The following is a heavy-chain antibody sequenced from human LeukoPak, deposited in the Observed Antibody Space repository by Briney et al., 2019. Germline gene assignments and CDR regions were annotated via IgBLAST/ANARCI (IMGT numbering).Heavy chain of an antibody. CDR2: IYYSGST. CDR1: GGSLSSSSYY. Sequence: PSETLSLTCTVSGGSLSSSSYYWGWVRQPPGRGREWIGSIYYSGSTYYNPSLKSRVTISVDTSKNQFSLKLSSVTAADTAVYYCARALSGYSSGWYKRGTYYFDYWGQGTLVTVSS. V-gene: IGHV4-39*01. J-gene: IGHJ4*02. CDR3: ARALSGYSSGWYKRGTYYFDY. D-gene: IGHD6-19*01.